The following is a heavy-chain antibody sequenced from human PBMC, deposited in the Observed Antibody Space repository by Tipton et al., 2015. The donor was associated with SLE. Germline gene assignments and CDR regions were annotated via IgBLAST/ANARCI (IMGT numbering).Heavy chain of an antibody. CDR3: AKGRLAVAGSSHDAFDI. CDR2: ISGSGGST. V-gene: IGHV3-23*01. J-gene: IGHJ3*02. Sequence: GSLRLSCAASGFTFSSYAMSWVRQAPGKGLEWVSAISGSGGSTYYADSVKGRFTISRDNSKNTLYLQMNSLRVEDTAVYYCAKGRLAVAGSSHDAFDIWGQGTMVTVSS. D-gene: IGHD6-19*01. CDR1: GFTFSSYA.